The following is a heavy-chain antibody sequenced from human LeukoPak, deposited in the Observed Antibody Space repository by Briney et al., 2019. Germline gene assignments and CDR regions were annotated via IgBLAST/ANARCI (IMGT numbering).Heavy chain of an antibody. CDR3: AKGIGIAVAATDFDY. J-gene: IGHJ4*02. D-gene: IGHD6-19*01. CDR2: ISYDGSNK. Sequence: PGGSLRLSCAASGFTFSSYSMNWVRQAPGKGLEWVAVISYDGSNKYYADSVKGRFTISRDNSKNALYLQMNSLRAEDTAVYYCAKGIGIAVAATDFDYWGQGTLVTVSS. V-gene: IGHV3-30*18. CDR1: GFTFSSYS.